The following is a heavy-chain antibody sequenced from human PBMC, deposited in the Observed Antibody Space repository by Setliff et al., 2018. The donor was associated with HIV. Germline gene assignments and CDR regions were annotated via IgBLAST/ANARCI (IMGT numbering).Heavy chain of an antibody. V-gene: IGHV4-30-4*08. CDR2: IYYSGSA. CDR3: VRGPQWRVQKVRVYYFDY. Sequence: SETLSLTCTVSGGSISSGDYFLSWLRQAPGKGLEWIGCIYYSGSAYYNSSLQSRVTTAVDTTTNQVSMKLNSMTAADTAAYYCVRGPQWRVQKVRVYYFDYWGQGALVTVSS. J-gene: IGHJ4*02. D-gene: IGHD6-19*01. CDR1: GGSISSGDYF.